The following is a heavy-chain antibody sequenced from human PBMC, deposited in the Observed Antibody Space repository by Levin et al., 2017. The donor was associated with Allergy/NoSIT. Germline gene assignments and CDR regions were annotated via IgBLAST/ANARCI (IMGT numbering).Heavy chain of an antibody. CDR1: GFTFSNYW. J-gene: IGHJ3*02. D-gene: IGHD2-2*02. CDR2: INSDGSST. CDR3: ARLASRSTSCYTCAFDI. Sequence: GESLKISCAASGFTFSNYWMHWVLQAPGKGLVWVSRINSDGSSTTYADSVKGRFTISRDNAKNTLFLQMNSLRAEDTAVYYCARLASRSTSCYTCAFDIWGQGTMVTVSS. V-gene: IGHV3-74*01.